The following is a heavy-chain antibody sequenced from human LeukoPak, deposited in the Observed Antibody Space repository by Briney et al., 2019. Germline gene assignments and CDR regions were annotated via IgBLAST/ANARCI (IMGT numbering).Heavy chain of an antibody. CDR3: AGDQVGLEWLFRYYYYYGMDV. D-gene: IGHD3-3*01. J-gene: IGHJ6*02. CDR2: INSDGSST. V-gene: IGHV3-74*01. CDR1: GFTFSSYW. Sequence: GGSLRLSCAASGFTFSSYWMHWVRQAPGKGLVWVSRINSDGSSTSYADSVKGRFTISRDNAKNTLYLQMNSLRAEHTAVYYCAGDQVGLEWLFRYYYYYGMDVWGQGTTVTVSS.